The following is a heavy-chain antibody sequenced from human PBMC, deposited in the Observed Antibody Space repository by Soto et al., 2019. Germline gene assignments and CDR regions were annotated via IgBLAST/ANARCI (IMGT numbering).Heavy chain of an antibody. Sequence: SETLSLTCTVSGGSISTSSYSWGWISKPPGKGLEWIGRIYYSGSAYYNPPLKSRVTICVDTSKNQFSLKLSCVTASDTAVYYCAREYSSSWYPSSCDPWGQGTLVSVSS. CDR1: GGSISTSSYS. V-gene: IGHV4-39*01. CDR2: IYYSGSA. J-gene: IGHJ5*02. CDR3: AREYSSSWYPSSCDP. D-gene: IGHD6-13*01.